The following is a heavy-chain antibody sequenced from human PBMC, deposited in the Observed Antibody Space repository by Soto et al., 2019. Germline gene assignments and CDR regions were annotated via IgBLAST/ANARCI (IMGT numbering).Heavy chain of an antibody. CDR2: INHNTNT. D-gene: IGHD3-10*01. CDR1: AGSWRANL. V-gene: IGHV4-34*01. Sequence: SETWCVRCAGYAGSWRANLCNGSRQPPGKGLEWIGEINHNTNTIYNPSLTSRVTISVDTSKNQFSLKLSSVTAADTAVYYCAMSLWFGNTPNWFDPWGQGTLVTVS. CDR3: AMSLWFGNTPNWFDP. J-gene: IGHJ5*02.